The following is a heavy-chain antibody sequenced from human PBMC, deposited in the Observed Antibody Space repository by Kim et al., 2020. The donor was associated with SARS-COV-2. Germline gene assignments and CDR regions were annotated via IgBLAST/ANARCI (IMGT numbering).Heavy chain of an antibody. D-gene: IGHD3-22*01. CDR3: TRAPDSSGYYSR. J-gene: IGHJ4*02. V-gene: IGHV3-49*02. Sequence: EYAASVKGRFTISRDDSKSIAYLQMNSLKTEDTAVYYCTRAPDSSGYYSRWGQGTLVTVSS.